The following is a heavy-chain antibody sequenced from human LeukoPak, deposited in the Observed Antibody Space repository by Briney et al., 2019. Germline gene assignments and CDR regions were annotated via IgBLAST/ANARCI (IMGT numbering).Heavy chain of an antibody. Sequence: ASVKVSCKASGYTFTGYYMHWVRRAPGQGLEWMGWINPNSGGTNSAQNFQGRVTMTRDTSISTAYMELSRLRSDDTAVYYCAREGTASSSPNWFDPWGQGTLVTVSS. J-gene: IGHJ5*02. V-gene: IGHV1-2*02. CDR1: GYTFTGYY. D-gene: IGHD6-13*01. CDR2: INPNSGGT. CDR3: AREGTASSSPNWFDP.